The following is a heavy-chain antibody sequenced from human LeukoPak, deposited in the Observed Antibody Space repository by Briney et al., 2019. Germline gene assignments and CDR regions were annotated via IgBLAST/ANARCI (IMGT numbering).Heavy chain of an antibody. Sequence: PGGSLRLSCAASGFTFSSYAMSWVRQAPGKRLEWVSAISGSGGSTYYADSVKGRFTISRDNSKNTLYLQMNSLRAEDTAVYYCSKYTRVYDSSGYYSAWGQGTLVTVSS. CDR1: GFTFSSYA. CDR2: ISGSGGST. V-gene: IGHV3-23*01. J-gene: IGHJ5*02. CDR3: SKYTRVYDSSGYYSA. D-gene: IGHD3-22*01.